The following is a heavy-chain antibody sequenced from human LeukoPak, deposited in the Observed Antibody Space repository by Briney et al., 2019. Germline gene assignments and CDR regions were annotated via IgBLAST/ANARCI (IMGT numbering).Heavy chain of an antibody. V-gene: IGHV4-34*01. J-gene: IGHJ4*02. CDR3: ARGGPMITFGGVIS. D-gene: IGHD3-16*02. CDR2: INHSGST. CDR1: GGSFSGYY. Sequence: PSETLSLTCAVYGGSFSGYYWSWIRQPPGKGLEWIGEINHSGSTNYNPSLKSRVTISVDTSKNQFSLKLSSVTAADTAVYYCARGGPMITFGGVISWGQGTLATVSS.